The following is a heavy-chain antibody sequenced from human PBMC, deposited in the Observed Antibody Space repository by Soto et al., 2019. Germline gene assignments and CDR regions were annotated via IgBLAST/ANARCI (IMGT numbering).Heavy chain of an antibody. CDR2: IYHTGST. CDR1: GGAISGGGHY. D-gene: IGHD3-9*01. J-gene: IGHJ1*01. CDR3: SRDLSDDIFTGTRPLGF. Sequence: NPSETLSLTCVVSGGAISGGGHYWHWIRQHAGRGLEYIGYIYHTGSTYYNPSLQSRVTISLDTSGNNFSLNLRSVTAADTAVYFCSRDLSDDIFTGTRPLGFWGQGALVTVYS. V-gene: IGHV4-31*11.